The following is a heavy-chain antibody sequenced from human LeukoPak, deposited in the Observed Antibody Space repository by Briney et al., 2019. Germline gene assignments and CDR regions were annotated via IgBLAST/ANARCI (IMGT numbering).Heavy chain of an antibody. Sequence: SETLSLTCSVSGFSISGGYYWGWLRQPPGKGLEWLGSIYHSGKTDYNPSLKSRVTISVDTAKNKFFLRLGSVTAADTAVYYCARIVQITGTIPYWGQGSLVTVSS. CDR3: ARIVQITGTIPY. CDR1: GFSISGGYY. D-gene: IGHD1-1*01. J-gene: IGHJ4*02. CDR2: IYHSGKT. V-gene: IGHV4-38-2*02.